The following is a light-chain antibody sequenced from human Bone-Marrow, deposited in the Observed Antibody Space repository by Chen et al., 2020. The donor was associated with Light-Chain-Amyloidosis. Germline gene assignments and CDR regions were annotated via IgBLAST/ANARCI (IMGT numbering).Light chain of an antibody. CDR2: EDD. CDR1: SGSIATNY. CDR3: QSYQGSSQGV. J-gene: IGLJ3*02. Sequence: NFMLTQPHSVSESPGKTVIISCTRSSGSIATNYVQWYQQRPGSSPTTVIYEDDQRPSGVPDRFSGSIDRSSNSASLPISGLKTEDEAAYYCQSYQGSSQGVFGGGTTLTVL. V-gene: IGLV6-57*01.